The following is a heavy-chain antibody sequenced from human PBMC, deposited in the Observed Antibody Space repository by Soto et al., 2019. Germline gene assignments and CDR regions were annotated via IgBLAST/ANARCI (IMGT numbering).Heavy chain of an antibody. J-gene: IGHJ4*02. Sequence: GGSLRFSCAASGFTFSSYAMSWVRQAPGKGLEWVSAISGSGGSTYYADSVKGRFTISRDNSKNTLYLQMNSLRAEDTAVYYCAKRYSITIFGVVITNDYWGQGTLVTVSS. V-gene: IGHV3-23*01. CDR2: ISGSGGST. D-gene: IGHD3-3*01. CDR1: GFTFSSYA. CDR3: AKRYSITIFGVVITNDY.